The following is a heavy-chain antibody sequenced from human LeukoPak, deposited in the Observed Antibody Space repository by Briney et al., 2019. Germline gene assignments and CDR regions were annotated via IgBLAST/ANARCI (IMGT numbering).Heavy chain of an antibody. V-gene: IGHV3-30*18. CDR1: GFTFSSYG. CDR2: ISYDGSNK. CDR3: AKACGSSCGFFDY. Sequence: GGSLRLSCAASGFTFSSYGMHWVRQAPGKGLEWVAVISYDGSNKYYADSVKGRFTISRDNSKNTLYLQMNSLRAEDTAVYYCAKACGSSCGFFDYWGQGTLVTVSS. D-gene: IGHD6-13*01. J-gene: IGHJ4*02.